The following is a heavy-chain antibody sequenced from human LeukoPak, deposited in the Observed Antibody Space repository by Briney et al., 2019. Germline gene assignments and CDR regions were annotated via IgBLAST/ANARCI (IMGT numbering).Heavy chain of an antibody. CDR1: GYNFISSG. CDR2: ISPYNGNT. V-gene: IGHV1-18*04. J-gene: IGHJ6*02. Sequence: ASVKVSCKASGYNFISSGVTWVRQAPGQGLEWMGWISPYNGNTNFAQKLQGRVTMTTDTPTSTAYMELRSLTSDDTAVYYCARPDCSSTSCYARNYYYGMDVWGQGTTVTVSS. CDR3: ARPDCSSTSCYARNYYYGMDV. D-gene: IGHD2-2*01.